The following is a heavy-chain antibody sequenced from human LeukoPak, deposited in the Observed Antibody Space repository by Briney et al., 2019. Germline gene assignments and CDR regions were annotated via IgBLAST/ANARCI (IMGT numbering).Heavy chain of an antibody. Sequence: GASVKVSCKASGGTFSSYAISWVRQAPGQGLEWMGGIIPIFGTANYAQKFQGRVTITADESTSTAYMELSSLRSEDTAVYYCARDSSSWYSPWDYYYYYMDVWGKGTTVTISS. CDR1: GGTFSSYA. CDR3: ARDSSSWYSPWDYYYYYMDV. CDR2: IIPIFGTA. D-gene: IGHD6-13*01. V-gene: IGHV1-69*13. J-gene: IGHJ6*03.